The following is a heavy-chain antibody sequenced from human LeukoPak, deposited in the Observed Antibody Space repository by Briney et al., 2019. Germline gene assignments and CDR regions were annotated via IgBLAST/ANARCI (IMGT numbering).Heavy chain of an antibody. CDR3: AKSRGHSGYDFTVPFAD. D-gene: IGHD5-12*01. CDR1: GFTFSGSA. V-gene: IGHV3-73*01. Sequence: GGSLRLSCAASGFTFSGSAMHWVRQASGKGLEWVGRIRSKANSYATAYAASVKGRFTISRDDSKNTAYLQMNSLRAEDTAVYYCAKSRGHSGYDFTVPFADWGQGTLVTVSS. J-gene: IGHJ4*02. CDR2: IRSKANSYAT.